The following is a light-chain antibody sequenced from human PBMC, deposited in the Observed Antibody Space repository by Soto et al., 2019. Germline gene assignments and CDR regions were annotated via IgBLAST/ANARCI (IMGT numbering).Light chain of an antibody. Sequence: SYELTQPPSVSVAPGQTARITCGGDHIGGKSVHWYQQKPGQAPLFAVYDDADRPSRIPERFSGSNSDNTATLTIGRVEAGDEADYYCQVWDAGSDHVVFGGGTKLTVL. CDR1: HIGGKS. V-gene: IGLV3-21*02. CDR2: DDA. J-gene: IGLJ2*01. CDR3: QVWDAGSDHVV.